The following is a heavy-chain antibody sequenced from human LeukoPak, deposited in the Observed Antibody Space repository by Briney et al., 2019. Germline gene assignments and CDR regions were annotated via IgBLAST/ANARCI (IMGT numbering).Heavy chain of an antibody. CDR1: GGSINNYF. D-gene: IGHD3-22*01. Sequence: SETLSLTCTVSGGSINNYFWSWIRQPPGKGLECIAYIYYSDSTNYKPSLKSRVTVSVDTSKNQFSLKLSSVTAADTAVYYCARYRAYYYDSSGYYDYWGQGTLVTVSS. CDR2: IYYSDST. J-gene: IGHJ4*02. V-gene: IGHV4-59*12. CDR3: ARYRAYYYDSSGYYDY.